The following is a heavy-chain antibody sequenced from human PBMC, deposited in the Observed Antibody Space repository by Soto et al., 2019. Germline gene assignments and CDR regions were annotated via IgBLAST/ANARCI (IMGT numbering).Heavy chain of an antibody. CDR3: VRDGTKTLRDWFDP. D-gene: IGHD1-1*01. Sequence: QVQLQESGPGLVKPSETLSLTCTVSGASISGFYWSWIRKSAGKGLELIGRIYATGTTDYNPSLKSRVMMSVDTAKKQFSLKLRSVTGAETAVYYCVRDGTKTLRDWFDPWGQGISVTVSS. V-gene: IGHV4-4*07. CDR2: IYATGTT. CDR1: GASISGFY. J-gene: IGHJ5*02.